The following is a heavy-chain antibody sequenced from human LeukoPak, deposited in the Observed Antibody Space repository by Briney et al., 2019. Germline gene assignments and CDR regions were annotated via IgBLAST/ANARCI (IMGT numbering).Heavy chain of an antibody. J-gene: IGHJ3*02. CDR2: ISGSGGST. D-gene: IGHD3-9*01. V-gene: IGHV3-23*01. CDR1: GFTFSSYA. CDR3: AKASGRLAHWSDAFDI. Sequence: GGSLRLSCAASGFTFSSYAMSWVRQAPGKGLEWVSAISGSGGSTYYADSVKGRFTISRDNSKNTLYLQMNSLRAEDTAVYYCAKASGRLAHWSDAFDIWGQGTMVTVSS.